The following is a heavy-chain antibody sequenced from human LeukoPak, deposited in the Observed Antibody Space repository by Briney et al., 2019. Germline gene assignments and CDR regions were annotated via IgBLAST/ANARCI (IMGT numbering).Heavy chain of an antibody. CDR3: ARVWQDYSGVDY. V-gene: IGHV3-23*01. CDR1: GFTFSNYA. Sequence: GGSLRLSCAASGFTFSNYAMTWVRQAPGKGLEWVSGISGSGSSTYYADSVKGRFAISRDNAKSSLYLQMNSLRDEDTAVYYCARVWQDYSGVDYWGQGTLVTVSS. CDR2: ISGSGSST. J-gene: IGHJ4*02. D-gene: IGHD2-21*01.